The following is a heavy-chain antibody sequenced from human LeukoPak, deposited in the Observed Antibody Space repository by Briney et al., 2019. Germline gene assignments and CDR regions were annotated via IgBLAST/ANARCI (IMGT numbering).Heavy chain of an antibody. D-gene: IGHD3-10*01. V-gene: IGHV4-4*07. CDR1: GGXISTYS. CDR2: KRNSGST. CDR3: ARGDMMLRGVIDEMDP. Sequence: SETLSLTCTVSGGXISTYSCMWIRQPPGKGLEWIGCKRNSGSTNYNPSLKSRVTMSLDTSKNLFSLKLSSVTAADTAVYYCARGDMMLRGVIDEMDPWGQGTLVTVSS. J-gene: IGHJ5*02.